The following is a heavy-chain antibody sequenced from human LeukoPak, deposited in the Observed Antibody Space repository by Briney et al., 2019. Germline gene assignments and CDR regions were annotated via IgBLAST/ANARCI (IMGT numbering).Heavy chain of an antibody. Sequence: GGSLRLSCAASGFTVSSNYMSWVRQAPGKGLEWVSVIYSGGSTYCADSVKGRFTISRDNSKNTLYLQMNSLRAEDTAVYYCARELDSAGTFDYWGQGTLVTVSS. CDR2: IYSGGST. CDR3: ARELDSAGTFDY. D-gene: IGHD6-13*01. J-gene: IGHJ4*02. V-gene: IGHV3-66*01. CDR1: GFTVSSNY.